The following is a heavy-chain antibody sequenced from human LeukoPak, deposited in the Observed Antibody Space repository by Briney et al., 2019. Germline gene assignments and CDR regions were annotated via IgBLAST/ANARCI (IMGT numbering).Heavy chain of an antibody. CDR3: ARGGSGSHPPMIDY. CDR2: INTNTGDP. Sequence: ASVKVSCKASGYTFTSYAMNWVRQAPGQGLEWMGWINTNTGDPTYARGFTGRFVFSLDTSVSTAYLQISSLKAEDTAVYYCARGGSGSHPPMIDYWGQGTLVTVSS. D-gene: IGHD1-26*01. J-gene: IGHJ4*02. V-gene: IGHV7-4-1*02. CDR1: GYTFTSYA.